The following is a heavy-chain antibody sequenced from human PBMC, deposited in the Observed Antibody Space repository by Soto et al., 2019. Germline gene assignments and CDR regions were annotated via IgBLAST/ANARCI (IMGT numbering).Heavy chain of an antibody. CDR2: IYYSGST. CDR1: GDSINNGSYY. Sequence: PSETLALTCPVTGDSINNGSYYWGWIRQPPGRGLEWIGSIYYSGSTYNNPSLKSRVSMSVDPSKNQFSLKLRSVTAADTALYSCARHRTSVVNQADFDSWVQGNL. D-gene: IGHD2-21*01. V-gene: IGHV4-39*01. J-gene: IGHJ4*02. CDR3: ARHRTSVVNQADFDS.